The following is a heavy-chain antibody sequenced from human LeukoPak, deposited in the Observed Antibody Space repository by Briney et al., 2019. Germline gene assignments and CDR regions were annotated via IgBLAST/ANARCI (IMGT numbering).Heavy chain of an antibody. J-gene: IGHJ6*03. CDR1: GGSISSSTYY. Sequence: PSETLSLTCTVSGGSISSSTYYWGWIRQPPGKGLEWIGTINYSGSTFYNPSLKSRVTISVDTSKNQFSLKLSSVTAADTAVYYCARGRGGSYFHYYYYYMDVWGKGTTVTVSS. CDR2: INYSGST. V-gene: IGHV4-39*01. CDR3: ARGRGGSYFHYYYYYMDV. D-gene: IGHD1-26*01.